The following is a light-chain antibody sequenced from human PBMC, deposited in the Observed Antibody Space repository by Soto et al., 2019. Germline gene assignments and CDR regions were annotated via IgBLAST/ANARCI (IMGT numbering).Light chain of an antibody. CDR3: QQYNSYSPT. V-gene: IGKV1-5*03. CDR1: QSISTW. CDR2: KAS. J-gene: IGKJ1*01. Sequence: DIPMNQSPSTLSASVGDRVTITCRASQSISTWLAWYQQEPGKAPKLLIHKASSLQSGVPSRFSGSGSGTDFTLTISSLHPDDFATYYCQQYNSYSPTFGQGTRVEIK.